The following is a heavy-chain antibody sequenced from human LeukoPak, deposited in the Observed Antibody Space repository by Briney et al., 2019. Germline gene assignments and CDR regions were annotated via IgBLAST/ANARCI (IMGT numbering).Heavy chain of an antibody. J-gene: IGHJ4*02. V-gene: IGHV1-46*01. CDR3: ARESGDSSSPVYFDY. CDR2: INPSGGST. CDR1: GYTFTSYY. D-gene: IGHD6-13*01. Sequence: GASVKVSCKASGYTFTSYYMHWVRQAPGQGLEWMGIINPSGGSTSYAQKFQGRVTMTRDTPTSTVYMELSSLRSEDTAVYYCARESGDSSSPVYFDYWGQGTLVTVSS.